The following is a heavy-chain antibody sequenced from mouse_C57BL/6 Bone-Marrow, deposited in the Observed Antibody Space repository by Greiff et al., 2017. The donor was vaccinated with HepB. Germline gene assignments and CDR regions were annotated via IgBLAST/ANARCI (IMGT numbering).Heavy chain of an antibody. J-gene: IGHJ2*01. Sequence: VQLQQPGAELVKPGASVKMSCKASGYTFTSYWITCVKQRPGQGLEWIGDIYPGSGSTNYNEKFKSKATLTVDTSSSTAYMQLSSLTSEDSAVYYCARKGGTRAKDYWGQGTTLTVSS. CDR3: ARKGGTRAKDY. CDR1: GYTFTSYW. V-gene: IGHV1-55*01. CDR2: IYPGSGST.